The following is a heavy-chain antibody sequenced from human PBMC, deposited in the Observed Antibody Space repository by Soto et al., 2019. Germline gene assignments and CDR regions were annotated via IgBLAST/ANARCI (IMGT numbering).Heavy chain of an antibody. J-gene: IGHJ3*02. CDR3: ARVRSGDYGGGAFDI. D-gene: IGHD4-17*01. Sequence: GGSLRLSCAASGFTVSSNYMSWVRQAPGKGLEWVSVIYSGGSTYYADSVKGRFTISRDNSKNTLYLQMNSLRAEDTAVYYCARVRSGDYGGGAFDIWGQGTMVTVSS. CDR2: IYSGGST. V-gene: IGHV3-66*01. CDR1: GFTVSSNY.